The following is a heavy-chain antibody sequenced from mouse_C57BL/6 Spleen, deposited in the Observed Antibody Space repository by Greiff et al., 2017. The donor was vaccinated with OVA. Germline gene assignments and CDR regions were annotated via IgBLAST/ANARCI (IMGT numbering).Heavy chain of an antibody. J-gene: IGHJ2*01. CDR2: IRLKSDNYAT. CDR3: TVYYGSSYDY. CDR1: GFTFSNYW. V-gene: IGHV6-3*01. Sequence: EVKLMESGGGLVQPGGSMKLSCVASGFTFSNYWMNWVRQSPGQGLEWVAQIRLKSDNYATHYAESVKGRFTISRDDSKSSVYLQMNNLRAEDTGIYYCTVYYGSSYDYWGQGTTLTVSS. D-gene: IGHD1-1*01.